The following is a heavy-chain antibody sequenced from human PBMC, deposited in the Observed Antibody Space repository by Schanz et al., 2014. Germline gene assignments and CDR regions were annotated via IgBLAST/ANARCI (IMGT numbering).Heavy chain of an antibody. J-gene: IGHJ3*01. CDR2: MYINSGST. V-gene: IGHV3-53*01. CDR3: ARDGGRDGYNLAFDV. D-gene: IGHD5-12*01. CDR1: GFTVNTHY. Sequence: DVQLLESGGGLVQPGGSLRLSCAVSGFTVNTHYMSWVRQAPGKGLEWISSMYINSGSTQYADSVKGRFIISRDSSKNTLFLQMNSLRAEDTAVYFCARDGGRDGYNLAFDVWGQGTLVTVSS.